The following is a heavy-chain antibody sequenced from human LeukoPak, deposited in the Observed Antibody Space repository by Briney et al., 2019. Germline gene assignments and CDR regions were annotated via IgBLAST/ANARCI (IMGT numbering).Heavy chain of an antibody. D-gene: IGHD4-17*01. CDR3: ARTTVTEDH. CDR2: IYYSGTT. CDR1: GGSISDKSHY. V-gene: IGHV4-39*01. J-gene: IGHJ4*02. Sequence: SATLSLTCAVSGGSISDKSHYWNWIRQPPGKGLEWIGNIYYSGTTYYNPSLQSRVILSVDTSKNQFSLKMTSVTAADTAVYYCARTTVTEDHWGQGTLVTVSS.